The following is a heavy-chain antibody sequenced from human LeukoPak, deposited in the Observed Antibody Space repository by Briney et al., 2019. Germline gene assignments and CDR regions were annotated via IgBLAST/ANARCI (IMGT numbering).Heavy chain of an antibody. D-gene: IGHD1-1*01. Sequence: GGSLRLSCAASGFTFSSYSMNWVRQAPGKGLEWVSSISSSSSYIYYADSVKGRFTISRDNAKNSLYLQMNSLRAEDTAVYYCAREGRYNWNDEVDYWGQGTLVTVSS. CDR2: ISSSSSYI. V-gene: IGHV3-21*01. CDR1: GFTFSSYS. CDR3: AREGRYNWNDEVDY. J-gene: IGHJ4*02.